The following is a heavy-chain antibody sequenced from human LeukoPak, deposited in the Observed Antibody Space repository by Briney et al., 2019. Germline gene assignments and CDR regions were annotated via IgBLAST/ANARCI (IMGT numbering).Heavy chain of an antibody. J-gene: IGHJ4*02. Sequence: GESLKISCKGSGYSFTSYWIGWVRQMPGKGLEWMGIIYPGDSDTRYSPSFQGQVTISADKSISTAYLQWSSLKASDTAMYYCARHPLSSYSSGSSAVWDWGQGTLVTVSS. D-gene: IGHD6-19*01. V-gene: IGHV5-51*01. CDR3: ARHPLSSYSSGSSAVWD. CDR2: IYPGDSDT. CDR1: GYSFTSYW.